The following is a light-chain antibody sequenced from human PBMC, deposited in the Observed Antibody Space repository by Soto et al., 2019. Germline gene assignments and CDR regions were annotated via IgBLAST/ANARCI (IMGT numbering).Light chain of an antibody. Sequence: QSALTQPASVSGSPGQSITISCTGTRSDIGASIYVSWFQQYPGEAPKCMIYDVNNRPSGVSNRFSGSKSGSTASLTNSGLQAEDEAVYYCTSYTTSNTLALGGGTKLTVL. J-gene: IGLJ2*01. CDR1: RSDIGASIY. CDR2: DVN. CDR3: TSYTTSNTLA. V-gene: IGLV2-14*01.